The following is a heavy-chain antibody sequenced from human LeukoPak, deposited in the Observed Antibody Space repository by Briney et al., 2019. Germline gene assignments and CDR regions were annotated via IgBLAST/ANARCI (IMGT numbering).Heavy chain of an antibody. Sequence: ASVKLSCKASGYNFTDDIVHWVRQAPRQGPEWMAWVNTKNAVTRYAQNFQGRVTLTFETSISTVYMEMNRLTYDDTAVYYCARDGREAYTDPRFNYYYLDVWGQGSTVTVS. V-gene: IGHV1-2*02. CDR2: VNTKNAVT. D-gene: IGHD1-26*01. CDR3: ARDGREAYTDPRFNYYYLDV. J-gene: IGHJ6*03. CDR1: GYNFTDDI.